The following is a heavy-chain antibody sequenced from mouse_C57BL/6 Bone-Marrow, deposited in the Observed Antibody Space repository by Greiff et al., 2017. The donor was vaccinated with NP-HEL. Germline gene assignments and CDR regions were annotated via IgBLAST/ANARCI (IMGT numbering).Heavy chain of an antibody. V-gene: IGHV15-2*01. CDR3: ARCLTDYDGEDWYFDV. J-gene: IGHJ1*03. CDR1: DSEVFPIAY. D-gene: IGHD2-4*01. Sequence: QVQLQQSGSELRSPGSSVKLSCKDFDSEVFPIAYMSWVRQKPGHGFEWIGGILPSIGRTIYGEKFEDKATLDADTLSNTAYLELNSLTSEDSAIYYCARCLTDYDGEDWYFDVWGTGTTVTVSS. CDR2: ILPSIGRT.